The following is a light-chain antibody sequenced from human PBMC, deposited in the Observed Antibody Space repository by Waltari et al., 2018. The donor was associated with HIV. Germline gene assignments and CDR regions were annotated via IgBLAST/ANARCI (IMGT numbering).Light chain of an antibody. CDR2: EAT. CDR3: PQHDDFPPPYT. CDR1: QDIDDD. Sequence: ETTLTQSPAFMSATPGDKVNISCIASQDIDDDMNWFQQKPGELTIFIIQEATTLAPGIPPRFSGCGFGTDFTLTISNIESEDAAYFFCPQHDDFPPPYTFGQGTKLEIK. J-gene: IGKJ2*01. V-gene: IGKV5-2*01.